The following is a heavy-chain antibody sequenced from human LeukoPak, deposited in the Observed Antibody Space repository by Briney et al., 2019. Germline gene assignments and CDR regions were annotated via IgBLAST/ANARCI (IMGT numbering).Heavy chain of an antibody. V-gene: IGHV4-4*02. CDR3: ARGRVSSSTWYSTYYYFFYMDF. D-gene: IGHD4-11*01. Sequence: PSGTLSLTCAVSGGSISGSNWWSWVRQPPGKGLEWIGEIYHSGSTNYSPSLKSRVTISVDKSKNQFSLRLRSVTAADTAVYFCARGRVSSSTWYSTYYYFFYMDFWGKGTTVTVSS. CDR2: IYHSGST. J-gene: IGHJ6*03. CDR1: GGSISGSNW.